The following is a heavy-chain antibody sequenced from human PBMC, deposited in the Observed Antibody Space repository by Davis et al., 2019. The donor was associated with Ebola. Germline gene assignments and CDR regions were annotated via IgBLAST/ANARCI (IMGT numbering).Heavy chain of an antibody. CDR1: GFTSSDYY. CDR3: AKSRGSSWSGMDV. Sequence: GGSLRLSCAASGFTSSDYYMSWIRQAPGKGLEWVAVISYDGRNKYYADSVKGRFTISRDNSKNTLYLQMNSLRAEDTAVYYCAKSRGSSWSGMDVWGQGTTVTVSS. J-gene: IGHJ6*02. CDR2: ISYDGRNK. V-gene: IGHV3-30*18. D-gene: IGHD6-13*01.